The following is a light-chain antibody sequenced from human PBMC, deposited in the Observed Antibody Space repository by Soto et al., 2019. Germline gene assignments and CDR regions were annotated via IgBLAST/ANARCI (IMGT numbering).Light chain of an antibody. CDR3: QQYVAPPPYT. CDR1: QSVTNNY. CDR2: AAS. V-gene: IGKV3-20*01. Sequence: EIVLTQSPGTLSLSPGERATLSCRASQSVTNNYLAWYQQKPGQAPRLLIYAASSRAPGTPDRFTGSVSGTDFTLTISRLEPEDFAVYYCQQYVAPPPYTFGQGTRLEIK. J-gene: IGKJ2*01.